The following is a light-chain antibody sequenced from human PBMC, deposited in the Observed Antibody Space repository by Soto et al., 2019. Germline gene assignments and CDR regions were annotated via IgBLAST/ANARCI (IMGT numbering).Light chain of an antibody. CDR1: SADFGTYNF. Sequence: QSVLTQPASVSGSPGQSITISYTGTSADFGTYNFVAWYQQHPGKAPKLIIYDVSSRPSGVSNRFSGSKSGNTASLTISGLQADDEADYYCGSYRGSTTVYVFGSGTKVTVL. J-gene: IGLJ1*01. V-gene: IGLV2-14*03. CDR2: DVS. CDR3: GSYRGSTTVYV.